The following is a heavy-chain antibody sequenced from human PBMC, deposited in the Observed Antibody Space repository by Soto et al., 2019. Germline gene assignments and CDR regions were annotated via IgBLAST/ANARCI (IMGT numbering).Heavy chain of an antibody. J-gene: IGHJ6*02. V-gene: IGHV1-69*01. D-gene: IGHD4-4*01. CDR3: AIGTTIVAFYYYYGMDV. Sequence: QVQLVQSGADVKQPGSSVRVSCKASGGPLSSYTVSWVRQAPGQGLEWMGGIIPISGTANYAQSFQGRVTITADESTSTAYLDLSSLRSEDSAVYYCAIGTTIVAFYYYYGMDVWSQGTTVTVSS. CDR2: IIPISGTA. CDR1: GGPLSSYT.